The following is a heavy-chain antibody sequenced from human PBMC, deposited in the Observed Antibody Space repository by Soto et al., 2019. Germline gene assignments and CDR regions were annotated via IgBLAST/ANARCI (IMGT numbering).Heavy chain of an antibody. D-gene: IGHD5-18*01. Sequence: PSETLSLTCTVSGGSISSGGYYWSWIRQHPGKGLEWIGYIYYSGSTYYNPSLKSRVTISVDTSKNQFSLKLSSVTAADTAVYYCARDPSWLTPPTNHYYYGMAVWGPGPTVTVSS. CDR1: GGSISSGGYY. CDR2: IYYSGST. CDR3: ARDPSWLTPPTNHYYYGMAV. V-gene: IGHV4-31*03. J-gene: IGHJ6*02.